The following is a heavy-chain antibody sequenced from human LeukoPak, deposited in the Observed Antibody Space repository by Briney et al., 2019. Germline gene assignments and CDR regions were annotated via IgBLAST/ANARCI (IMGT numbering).Heavy chain of an antibody. V-gene: IGHV3-23*01. CDR3: AKVGQLLFQYYYYMDV. Sequence: GGSLRLSCAASGFTFSNYAMSWVRQVPGKGLEWVSAISGSGGSTYYADSVKGRFTISRDNSKNTLYLQMNSLRAEDTAVYYCAKVGQLLFQYYYYMDVWGKGTTVTVSS. CDR1: GFTFSNYA. D-gene: IGHD2-2*01. CDR2: ISGSGGST. J-gene: IGHJ6*03.